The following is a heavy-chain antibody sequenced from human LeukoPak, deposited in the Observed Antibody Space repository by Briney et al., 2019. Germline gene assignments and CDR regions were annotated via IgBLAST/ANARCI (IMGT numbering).Heavy chain of an antibody. CDR3: ARLTPTTLSLYYYYMDV. CDR1: GFTFSSYG. Sequence: GGSLRLSCVASGFTFSSYGMHWVRQAPGKGLEWVSFIRYDGSNKYYADSVKSRLTISRDNSKNTLYLQMNSLRAEDTAVYYCARLTPTTLSLYYYYMDVWGKGTTVTVSS. J-gene: IGHJ6*03. V-gene: IGHV3-30*02. D-gene: IGHD2/OR15-2a*01. CDR2: IRYDGSNK.